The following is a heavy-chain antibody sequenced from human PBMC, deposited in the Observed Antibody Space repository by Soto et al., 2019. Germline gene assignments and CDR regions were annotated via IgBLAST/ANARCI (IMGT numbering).Heavy chain of an antibody. D-gene: IGHD1-26*01. CDR2: ISSSSSTI. J-gene: IGHJ4*02. V-gene: IGHV3-48*02. CDR1: GFTFSSYS. Sequence: GGSLRLSCAASGFTFSSYSMNWVRQAPGKGLEWVSYISSSSSTIYYADSVKGRFTISRDNAKNSLYLQMNSLRDEDTAVYYCARTDRWELLSRPPLDYWGQGTLVTVSS. CDR3: ARTDRWELLSRPPLDY.